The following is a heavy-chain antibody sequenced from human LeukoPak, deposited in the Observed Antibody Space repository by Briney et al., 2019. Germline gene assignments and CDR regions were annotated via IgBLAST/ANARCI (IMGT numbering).Heavy chain of an antibody. CDR1: GGSISSGSYY. D-gene: IGHD3-22*01. V-gene: IGHV4-61*02. J-gene: IGHJ4*02. Sequence: SETLSLTCTVSGGSISSGSYYWSWIRQPAGKGLEWIGRIYTSGSTNYNPSLKSRVTISVDTSKNQFSLKLSSVTAADTAVYYCAREFEDYDSSGYYYGIDYWGQGTLVTVSS. CDR3: AREFEDYDSSGYYYGIDY. CDR2: IYTSGST.